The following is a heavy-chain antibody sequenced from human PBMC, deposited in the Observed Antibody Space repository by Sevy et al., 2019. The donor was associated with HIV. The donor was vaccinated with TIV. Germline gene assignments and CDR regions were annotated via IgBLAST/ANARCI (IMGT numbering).Heavy chain of an antibody. J-gene: IGHJ4*02. V-gene: IGHV3-23*01. CDR3: ARSGYSSGWYFDY. CDR1: GFTFSRYW. Sequence: GGSLRLSCAASGFTFSRYWMSWVRQAPGKGLEWVSGISGSGAGTYYADSVKGRFTISRDNSKNTLDLQMNSLRTDDTAVYYCARSGYSSGWYFDYWGQGSLVTVSS. D-gene: IGHD6-19*01. CDR2: ISGSGAGT.